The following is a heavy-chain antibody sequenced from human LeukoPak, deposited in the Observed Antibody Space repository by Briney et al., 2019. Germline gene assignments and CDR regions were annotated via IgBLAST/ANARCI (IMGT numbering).Heavy chain of an antibody. Sequence: PSETLSLTCTVSGGSISSSSYYWGWIRQPPGKGLEWIGGIYYSGSTYYNPSLKSRVTIPVDTSKNQFSLKLSSVTAADTAVYYCARVDWGSHWYFDLWGRGTLVTVSS. J-gene: IGHJ2*01. CDR2: IYYSGST. D-gene: IGHD7-27*01. CDR3: ARVDWGSHWYFDL. CDR1: GGSISSSSYY. V-gene: IGHV4-39*01.